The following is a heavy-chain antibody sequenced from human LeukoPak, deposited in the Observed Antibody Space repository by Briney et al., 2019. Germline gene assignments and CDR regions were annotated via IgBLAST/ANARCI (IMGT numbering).Heavy chain of an antibody. V-gene: IGHV1-2*02. D-gene: IGHD5-18*01. J-gene: IGHJ4*02. Sequence: ASVKVSCKASGYTFTGYYMHWVRQAPGQGLEWMGWINPNSGGTNYAQKFQGRVTMTRDTSISTAYMELSRLRSDDTAVYYCATVRGYSYGPTFVNWGEGTLGTASS. CDR2: INPNSGGT. CDR3: ATVRGYSYGPTFVN. CDR1: GYTFTGYY.